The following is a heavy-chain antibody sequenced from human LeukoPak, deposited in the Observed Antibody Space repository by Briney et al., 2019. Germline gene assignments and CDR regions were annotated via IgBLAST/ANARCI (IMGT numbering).Heavy chain of an antibody. J-gene: IGHJ4*02. CDR2: IYYSGST. CDR3: ARLGVEWLVLGGVFDY. D-gene: IGHD6-19*01. CDR1: GGSISSYY. V-gene: IGHV4-59*12. Sequence: SETLSLTCTVSGGSISSYYWSWIRQPPGKGLEWIGYIYYSGSTNYNPSLRSRVTISVDTSKNQFSLKLSSVTAADTAVYYCARLGVEWLVLGGVFDYWGQGTLVTVSS.